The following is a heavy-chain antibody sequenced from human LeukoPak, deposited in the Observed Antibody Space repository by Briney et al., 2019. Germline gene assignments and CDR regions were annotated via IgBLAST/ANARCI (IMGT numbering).Heavy chain of an antibody. Sequence: GASVKVSCKASGYTFTGYYMHWVRQAPGQGLXWMGIINPSGGSTSYAQKFQGRVTMTRDTSTSTVYMELSSLRSEDTAVYYCARDRGPSTVSCPFDPWGQGTLVTVSS. CDR3: ARDRGPSTVSCPFDP. CDR1: GYTFTGYY. CDR2: INPSGGST. J-gene: IGHJ5*02. D-gene: IGHD4-17*01. V-gene: IGHV1-46*01.